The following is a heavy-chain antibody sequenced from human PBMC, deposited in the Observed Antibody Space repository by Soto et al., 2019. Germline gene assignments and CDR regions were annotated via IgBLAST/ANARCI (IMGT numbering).Heavy chain of an antibody. J-gene: IGHJ4*02. CDR2: IYWDDDK. CDR3: AHRVLRAVFGLVTTTAIYFDF. CDR1: GFSLTTSGVG. Sequence: QITLNESGPTVVKPTETLTLTCTFSGFSLTTSGVGVGWVSQSPGKAPEGLTFIYWDDDKRYSTSLKSRLTITKDTSKNPVVLTMANVDPADTATYYCAHRVLRAVFGLVTTTAIYFDFWGQGTPVVVSS. D-gene: IGHD3-3*01. V-gene: IGHV2-5*02.